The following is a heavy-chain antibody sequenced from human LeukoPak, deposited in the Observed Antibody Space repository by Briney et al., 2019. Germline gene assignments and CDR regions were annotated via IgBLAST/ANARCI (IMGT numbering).Heavy chain of an antibody. Sequence: SETLSLTCTVSGGSISSYYWSWIRQPPGKGLEWIGYIYYSGSTNYNPSLKSRVTISVDTSKNQFSLKLSSVTAADTAVYYCARDRLESVLLWFGELLEGDRFDPWGQGTLVTVSS. CDR3: ARDRLESVLLWFGELLEGDRFDP. J-gene: IGHJ5*02. CDR1: GGSISSYY. V-gene: IGHV4-59*12. CDR2: IYYSGST. D-gene: IGHD3-10*01.